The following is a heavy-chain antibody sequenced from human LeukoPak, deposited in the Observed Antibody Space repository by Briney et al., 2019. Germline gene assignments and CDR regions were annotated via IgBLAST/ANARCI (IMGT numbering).Heavy chain of an antibody. V-gene: IGHV3-23*01. D-gene: IGHD3-22*01. CDR3: AKRELYSYDSSGYYSTFDY. J-gene: IGHJ4*02. Sequence: GGSLRLSCAASGFTFNNYGMSWVRQAPGEGLEWVSAISGSGGSTYYADSVKGRFTISRDNSKNTLYLQMNSLRAEDTAVYYCAKRELYSYDSSGYYSTFDYWGQGTLVTVSS. CDR1: GFTFNNYG. CDR2: ISGSGGST.